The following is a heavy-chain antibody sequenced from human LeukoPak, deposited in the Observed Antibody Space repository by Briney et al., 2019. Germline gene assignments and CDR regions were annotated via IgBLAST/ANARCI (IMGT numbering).Heavy chain of an antibody. CDR3: ATPGYCSGGSCYRSYYYYGMDV. J-gene: IGHJ6*02. V-gene: IGHV1-24*01. D-gene: IGHD2-15*01. CDR2: FDPGDGVT. Sequence: GASVKVSCKVSGYTLTELSMHWVRQAPGKGLEWMGGFDPGDGVTIYAQKFQGRVTMTEDTSTDTAYMELSSLRSEDTAVYYCATPGYCSGGSCYRSYYYYGMDVWGQGTTVTVSS. CDR1: GYTLTELS.